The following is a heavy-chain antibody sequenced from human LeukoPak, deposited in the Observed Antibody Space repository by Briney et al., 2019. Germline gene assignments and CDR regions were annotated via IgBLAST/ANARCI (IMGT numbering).Heavy chain of an antibody. CDR3: ARVRVGAYDFEY. CDR2: INPDGSTT. J-gene: IGHJ4*02. Sequence: GGSLRLSCAASGFTLSSYWMHWVRHVPGKGLVWVSGINPDGSTTTYADSVKGRFTISRDNAKNTLYLQMNRLRAEDTAVYYCARVRVGAYDFEYWGEGTLVTLSS. V-gene: IGHV3-74*01. D-gene: IGHD3-10*01. CDR1: GFTLSSYW.